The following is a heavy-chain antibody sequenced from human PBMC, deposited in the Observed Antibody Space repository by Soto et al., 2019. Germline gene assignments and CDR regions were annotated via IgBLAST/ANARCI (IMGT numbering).Heavy chain of an antibody. Sequence: QVQLQESGPGLVKPSETLSLTCTVSGGSISRYYWSWIRQPPGKGLEWIGYIYYSGSTNYNPSLNSRVTISVDTSKNQFALKLSSVTAADPAVYYCARHCSGGSCYSDAFDIWGQGTMVTVSS. CDR2: IYYSGST. D-gene: IGHD2-15*01. J-gene: IGHJ3*02. CDR3: ARHCSGGSCYSDAFDI. CDR1: GGSISRYY. V-gene: IGHV4-59*08.